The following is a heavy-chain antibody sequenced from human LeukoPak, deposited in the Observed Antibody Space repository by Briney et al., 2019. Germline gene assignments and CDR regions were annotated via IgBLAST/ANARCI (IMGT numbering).Heavy chain of an antibody. CDR3: ARTSIAARRADFDS. CDR2: INSHSCRT. J-gene: IGHJ4*02. Sequence: INSHSCRTRYAQNFQGRLTLTSDTPTRTAYMELNRLTSDDTAVYYCARTSIAARRADFDSWGQGTVVTVSS. V-gene: IGHV1-2*02. D-gene: IGHD6-6*01.